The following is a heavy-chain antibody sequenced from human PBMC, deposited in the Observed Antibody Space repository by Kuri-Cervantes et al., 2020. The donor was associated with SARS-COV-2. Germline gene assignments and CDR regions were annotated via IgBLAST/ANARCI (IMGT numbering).Heavy chain of an antibody. CDR3: VTDRLGVHDS. V-gene: IGHV3-30*03. Sequence: GESLKISCAASGFMFSRCGMHWVRQAPGKGLEWVAYISFDGSIKDKTVSGKGRFTISRDNSQNTLYLQMNSLRSEDTAVYYCVTDRLGVHDSWGQGTLVTDSS. CDR2: ISFDGSIK. J-gene: IGHJ4*02. D-gene: IGHD2-8*01. CDR1: GFMFSRCG.